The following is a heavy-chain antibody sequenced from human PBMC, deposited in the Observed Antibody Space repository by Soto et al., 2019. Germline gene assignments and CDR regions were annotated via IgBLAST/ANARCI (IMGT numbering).Heavy chain of an antibody. Sequence: GASVKVSCKASGYTFTYRYLHWVRQAPGQALEWMGWITPFNGNTNYAQKFQDRVTITRDRSMSTAYMELSSLRSEDTAMYYCAAQSGNSYYYYGMDVWGQGATVTVSS. CDR2: ITPFNGNT. CDR3: AAQSGNSYYYYGMDV. V-gene: IGHV1-45*02. J-gene: IGHJ6*02. CDR1: GYTFTYRY. D-gene: IGHD3-3*01.